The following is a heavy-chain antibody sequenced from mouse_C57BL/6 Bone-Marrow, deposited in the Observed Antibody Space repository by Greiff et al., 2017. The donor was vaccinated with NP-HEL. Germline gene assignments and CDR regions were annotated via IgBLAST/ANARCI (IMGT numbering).Heavy chain of an antibody. Sequence: VHVKQSGPELVKPGASVKISCKASGYSFTGYYMNWVKQSPEKSLEWIGEINPSTGGTTYNQKFKAKATLTVDKSSSTAYMQLKSLTSEDSAVYYCARRKYPWFAYWGQGTLVTVSA. V-gene: IGHV1-42*01. J-gene: IGHJ3*01. CDR3: ARRKYPWFAY. CDR2: INPSTGGT. CDR1: GYSFTGYY. D-gene: IGHD2-10*02.